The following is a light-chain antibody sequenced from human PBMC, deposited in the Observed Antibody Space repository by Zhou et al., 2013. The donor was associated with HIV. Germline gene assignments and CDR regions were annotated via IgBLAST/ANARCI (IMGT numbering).Light chain of an antibody. CDR3: SSYTTSSTVV. V-gene: IGLV2-14*01. CDR1: SSDVGSYNY. Sequence: QSALTQPASVSGSPGQSITTSCTGTSSDVGSYNYVSWYQQHPGKAPKLMIFDVNKRPSGVSNRFSGSKSGNTASPTISGLQAEDEADYYCSSYTTSSTVVFGGGTKLTVL. CDR2: DVN. J-gene: IGLJ3*02.